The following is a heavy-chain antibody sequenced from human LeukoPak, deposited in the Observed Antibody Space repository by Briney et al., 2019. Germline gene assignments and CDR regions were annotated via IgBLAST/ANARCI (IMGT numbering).Heavy chain of an antibody. Sequence: PGRSLRLSCAASGFTFSSYAMHWVRQAPGKGLEWVAVISYDGSNKYYADSVKGRFTISRDNSKNTLYLQMNSLRAEDTAVYYCAKDYPGSTLFDYWGQGTLVTVSS. CDR2: ISYDGSNK. CDR3: AKDYPGSTLFDY. J-gene: IGHJ4*02. V-gene: IGHV3-30-3*01. D-gene: IGHD1-7*01. CDR1: GFTFSSYA.